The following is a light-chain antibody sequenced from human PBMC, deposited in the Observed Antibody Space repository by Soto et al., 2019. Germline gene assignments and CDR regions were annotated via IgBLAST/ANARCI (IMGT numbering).Light chain of an antibody. Sequence: DIQMTQSPSSLSASVGDRVTITCRASQGIRNYLAWYQQKPGKAPKLLISDASTLRSGVPSRFSGSGSGTDFTLTVSSLQPEDVATYYCQKYDSAPFTFGPGTRVSIK. V-gene: IGKV1-27*01. CDR2: DAS. J-gene: IGKJ3*01. CDR3: QKYDSAPFT. CDR1: QGIRNY.